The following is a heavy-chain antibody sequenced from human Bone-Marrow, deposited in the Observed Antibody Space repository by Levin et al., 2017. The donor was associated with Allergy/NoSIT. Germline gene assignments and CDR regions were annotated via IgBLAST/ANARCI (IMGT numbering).Heavy chain of an antibody. Sequence: ASVKVSCKTSGYTFTDYYIHWVRQAPGQGLEWMGWINSIDGTTYAQKFQGRVTMTRDTSITTGYMELSTLRSDDTAIYYCTINRRVWDPFDIWGQGTLVTVSS. CDR2: INSIDGT. J-gene: IGHJ3*02. V-gene: IGHV1-2*02. D-gene: IGHD3-16*01. CDR1: GYTFTDYY. CDR3: TINRRVWDPFDI.